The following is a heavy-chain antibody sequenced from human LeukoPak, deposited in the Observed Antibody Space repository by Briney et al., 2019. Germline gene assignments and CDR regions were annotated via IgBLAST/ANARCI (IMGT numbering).Heavy chain of an antibody. CDR3: ARDHYSNYGAEGHIYYYYYMDV. D-gene: IGHD4-11*01. V-gene: IGHV1-69*06. CDR2: IIPIFGTA. CDR1: GYTFTSYG. J-gene: IGHJ6*03. Sequence: ASVKVSCKASGYTFTSYGISWVRQAPGQGLEWMGGIIPIFGTANYAQKFQGRVTITADKSTSTAYMELSSLRSEDTAVYYCARDHYSNYGAEGHIYYYYYMDVWGKGTTVTVSS.